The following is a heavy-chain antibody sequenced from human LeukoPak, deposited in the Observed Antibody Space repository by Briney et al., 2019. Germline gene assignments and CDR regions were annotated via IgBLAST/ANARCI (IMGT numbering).Heavy chain of an antibody. CDR2: IYYRGST. CDR1: GASVSSGLHY. D-gene: IGHD2-2*01. J-gene: IGHJ5*02. V-gene: IGHV4-61*01. Sequence: SETLSLTCTVSGASVSSGLHYWNWIRQPPGKGLEWIVYIYYRGSTDYHPSLKSRFTMSVNTSKNPFSLKLRSGTGAGTAVYYCARDSHFCSGISCDLGWFDPWGQGTLVTVSS. CDR3: ARDSHFCSGISCDLGWFDP.